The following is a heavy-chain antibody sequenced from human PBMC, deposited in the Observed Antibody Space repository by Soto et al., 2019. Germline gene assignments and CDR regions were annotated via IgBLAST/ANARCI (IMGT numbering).Heavy chain of an antibody. CDR2: INPNSGGT. V-gene: IGHV1-2*04. CDR1: GYTFTGYY. D-gene: IGHD1-1*01. CDR3: ARGRGALTPTYAFDI. J-gene: IGHJ3*02. Sequence: QVQLVQSGAEVKKPGASVKASCKASGYTFTGYYMHWVRQAPGQGLEWMGWINPNSGGTNYAQKFQGWVTMTRDTSISTAYMELSRLRSDDTAVYYCARGRGALTPTYAFDIWGQGTMVTVSS.